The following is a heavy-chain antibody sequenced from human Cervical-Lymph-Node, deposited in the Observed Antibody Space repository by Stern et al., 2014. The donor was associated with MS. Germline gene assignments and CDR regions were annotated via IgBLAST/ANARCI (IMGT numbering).Heavy chain of an antibody. V-gene: IGHV3-30-3*01. CDR3: ARDTYYYNSSGWSFDY. CDR2: TSYDGSQK. D-gene: IGHD3-22*01. J-gene: IGHJ4*02. CDR1: GFTFSNYA. Sequence: VQLEESGGGVVQPGGSLGLSCAASGFTFSNYAMHWVRQAPGKGLEWVAVTSYDGSQKYIADSVKGRFTISRDKSKNTLYLQMNSLRLEDTAVYYCARDTYYYNSSGWSFDYWGQGTLVTVSS.